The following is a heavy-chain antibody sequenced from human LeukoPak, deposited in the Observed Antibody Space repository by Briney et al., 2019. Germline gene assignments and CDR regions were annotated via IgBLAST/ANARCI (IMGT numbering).Heavy chain of an antibody. J-gene: IGHJ4*02. V-gene: IGHV3-7*01. CDR3: ARRTTIFPRRYFFDY. Sequence: GGSLRFSCAASGFNFSNSWMSWVRQAPGKGLEWVANIKEDGSETYYADSVMGRFTISRDNAENSLFLQMTSLRGEDTAVYYCARRTTIFPRRYFFDYWGQGTLVTVSS. CDR1: GFNFSNSW. D-gene: IGHD3-3*01. CDR2: IKEDGSET.